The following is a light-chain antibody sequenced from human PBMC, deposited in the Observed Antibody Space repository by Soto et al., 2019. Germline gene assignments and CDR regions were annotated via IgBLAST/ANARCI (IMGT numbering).Light chain of an antibody. CDR3: QQYGSSPRT. CDR2: GTS. J-gene: IGKJ1*01. Sequence: EIVLTQSPGTLSLSPGERATLSFRASQSVGSSYLAWYQQKPGQAPRLLMFGTSNRATGIPDRFSGSGSGTDFTLTINSLEPEDFAVYYCQQYGSSPRTFGQGTKVEV. V-gene: IGKV3-20*01. CDR1: QSVGSSY.